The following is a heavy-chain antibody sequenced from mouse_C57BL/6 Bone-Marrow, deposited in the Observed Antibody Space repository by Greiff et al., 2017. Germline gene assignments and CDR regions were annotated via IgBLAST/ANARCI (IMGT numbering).Heavy chain of an antibody. CDR1: GYTFTSYG. CDR2: IYPRSGNT. D-gene: IGHD1-1*01. CDR3: ARNDYGSSPWYIDV. Sequence: QVQLQQSGAELARPGASVKLSCKASGYTFTSYGISWVKQRNGQGLEWIGEIYPRSGNTYYNEKVKGKATLTADKSSSTAYMELRSLTSEDSAVYFCARNDYGSSPWYIDVWGTGTTVTVSS. J-gene: IGHJ1*03. V-gene: IGHV1-81*01.